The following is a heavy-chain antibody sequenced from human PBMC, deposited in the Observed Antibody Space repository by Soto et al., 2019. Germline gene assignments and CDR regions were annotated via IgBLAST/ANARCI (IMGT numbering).Heavy chain of an antibody. CDR1: GFTFSSYG. V-gene: IGHV3-33*01. CDR2: IWYDGSNK. J-gene: IGHJ4*02. D-gene: IGHD1-1*01. CDR3: ARGSSHDWNLTPGPFDY. Sequence: GGSLRLSCAASGFTFSSYGMHWVRQAPGKGLEWVAVIWYDGSNKYYADSVKGRFTISRDNSKNTLYLQMNSLRAEDTAVYYCARGSSHDWNLTPGPFDYWGQGTLVTVSS.